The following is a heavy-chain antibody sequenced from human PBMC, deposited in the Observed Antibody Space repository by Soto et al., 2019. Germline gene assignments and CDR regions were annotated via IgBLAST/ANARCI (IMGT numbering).Heavy chain of an antibody. D-gene: IGHD3-9*01. CDR1: GGSISSSSYY. CDR2: IYYSGST. V-gene: IGHV4-39*01. CDR3: AGTSIRYFDWPDY. J-gene: IGHJ4*02. Sequence: QLQLQESGPGLVKPSETLSLTCTVSGGSISSSSYYWGWIRQPPGKGLEWIGSIYYSGSTYYNPSLKSRVTISVDTSKNQFSLKLSSVTAADTAVYYCAGTSIRYFDWPDYWGQGTLVTVSS.